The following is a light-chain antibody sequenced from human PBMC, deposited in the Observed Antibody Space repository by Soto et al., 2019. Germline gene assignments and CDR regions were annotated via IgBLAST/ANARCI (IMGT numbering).Light chain of an antibody. CDR1: RSVSRY. V-gene: IGKV3-20*01. J-gene: IGKJ1*01. CDR3: QQYSSSRT. CDR2: DTS. Sequence: EIVLTQSPGTLSLSPGERATLSCRASRSVSRYLAWYQQKPGQAPRLLIYDTSYRAAGIPDRFSGSGSETDFTLTITRLEPEDFAVYYCQQYSSSRTFGQGTKVDIK.